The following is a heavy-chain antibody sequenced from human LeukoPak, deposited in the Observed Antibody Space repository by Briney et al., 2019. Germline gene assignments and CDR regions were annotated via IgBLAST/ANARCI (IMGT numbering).Heavy chain of an antibody. CDR1: GFSFSSHD. D-gene: IGHD3-10*01. CDR2: ISSGGYTT. CDR3: AREGSSYAPSEPFYFDY. J-gene: IGHJ4*02. Sequence: PGGSLRLSCAVSGFSFSSHDMNWVRQAPGKGLEWVSYISSGGYTTRYADSVKGRFTISRDNAKNSLYLQMNSLKAEDTAVYYCAREGSSYAPSEPFYFDYWGQGTLVTVSS. V-gene: IGHV3-48*03.